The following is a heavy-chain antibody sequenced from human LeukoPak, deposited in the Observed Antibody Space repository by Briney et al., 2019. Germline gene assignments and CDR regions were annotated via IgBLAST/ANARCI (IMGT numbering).Heavy chain of an antibody. Sequence: GGSLRLSCAASGFTFSSYSMNWVRQAPGKGLEWVSSISSSSSYIYYADSVKGRCTISRDNAKNSLYLQMNSLRAEDTAVYYCAREVQGVSGHDFDYWGQGTLVTVSS. J-gene: IGHJ4*02. V-gene: IGHV3-21*01. CDR3: AREVQGVSGHDFDY. D-gene: IGHD3-10*01. CDR2: ISSSSSYI. CDR1: GFTFSSYS.